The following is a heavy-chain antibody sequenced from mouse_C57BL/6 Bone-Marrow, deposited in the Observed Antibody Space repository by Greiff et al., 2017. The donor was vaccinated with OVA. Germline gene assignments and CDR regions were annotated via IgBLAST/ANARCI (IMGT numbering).Heavy chain of an antibody. D-gene: IGHD4-1*01. Sequence: QVQLQQPGAELVKPGASVKLSCKASGYTFTSYWMHWVKQRPGQGLAWIGMIHPNSGSTNYPETFKSKATLTVDQSSSTAYMRLSSLTSEDSAVYYCARDWDWYFDVWGTGTTVTVSS. CDR2: IHPNSGST. CDR1: GYTFTSYW. J-gene: IGHJ1*03. CDR3: ARDWDWYFDV. V-gene: IGHV1-64*01.